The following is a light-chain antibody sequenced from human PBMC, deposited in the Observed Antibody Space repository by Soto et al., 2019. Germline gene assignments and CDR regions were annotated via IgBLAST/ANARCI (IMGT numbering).Light chain of an antibody. J-gene: IGLJ7*01. V-gene: IGLV1-51*01. CDR3: VTWDTSLTTVM. Sequence: QSVLTQPPSVSAAPGQRVTITCSGSTSNIGNYYVSWYQHLPGTAPKLLIYDNTKRPSGIPDRFSGSKAGTSATLGITGLQTGDEATYFGVTWDTSLTTVMFGGGTQLTVL. CDR1: TSNIGNYY. CDR2: DNT.